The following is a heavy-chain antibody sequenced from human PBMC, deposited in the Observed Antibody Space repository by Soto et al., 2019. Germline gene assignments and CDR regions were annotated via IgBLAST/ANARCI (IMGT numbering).Heavy chain of an antibody. CDR1: GGTFSSYA. J-gene: IGHJ6*02. CDR2: IIPIFGTA. D-gene: IGHD3-3*01. Sequence: ASVKVSCKASGGTFSSYAISWVRQAPGQGLEWMGGIIPIFGTANYAQKFQGRVTITADKSTSTAYMELSSLRSEDTAVYYCASSLRFLECVYYGMDVWGQGTTVTVSS. CDR3: ASSLRFLECVYYGMDV. V-gene: IGHV1-69*06.